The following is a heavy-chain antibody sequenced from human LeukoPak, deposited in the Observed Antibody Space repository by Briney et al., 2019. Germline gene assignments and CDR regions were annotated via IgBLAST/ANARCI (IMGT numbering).Heavy chain of an antibody. CDR3: ARDLKDDGFGAGGSLGF. Sequence: ASVKVSCKAFGYTFTSNYVHWVRQAPGQGLEWVGWIDPNNGGTYHAQHFQGRVTMTRDTSITTAYMELNSLTSDDTAVYYCARDLKDDGFGAGGSLGFWGQGTLVTVSS. J-gene: IGHJ4*02. CDR1: GYTFTSNY. D-gene: IGHD3-10*01. V-gene: IGHV1-2*02. CDR2: IDPNNGGT.